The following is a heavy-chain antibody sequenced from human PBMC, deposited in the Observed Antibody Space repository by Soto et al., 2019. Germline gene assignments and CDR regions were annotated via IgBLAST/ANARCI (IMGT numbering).Heavy chain of an antibody. CDR3: AREYSSSWQPYFDY. CDR1: GYTFTSYG. CDR2: ISAYNGNT. V-gene: IGHV1-18*01. D-gene: IGHD6-13*01. J-gene: IGHJ4*02. Sequence: ASVKVSCKASGYTFTSYGISWVRQAPGQGLEWMGWISAYNGNTNYAQKLQGRVTMTTDTSTSTAYMELRSLRSDDTAVYYCAREYSSSWQPYFDYWGQGTLVTVSS.